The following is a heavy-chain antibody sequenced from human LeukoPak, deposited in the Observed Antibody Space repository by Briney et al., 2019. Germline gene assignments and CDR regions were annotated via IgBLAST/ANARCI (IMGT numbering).Heavy chain of an antibody. V-gene: IGHV3-7*01. CDR2: IKQDGSEE. D-gene: IGHD3-9*01. Sequence: SGGSLRLSCAASGFTFSSYWMGWVRQAPGKGLEWVANIKQDGSEEYYVDSVKGRFTVSRDNAKNSLYLQMNSLRAEDTAVYYCASFRYFEDWGQRTLVTVSS. J-gene: IGHJ4*02. CDR3: ASFRYFED. CDR1: GFTFSSYW.